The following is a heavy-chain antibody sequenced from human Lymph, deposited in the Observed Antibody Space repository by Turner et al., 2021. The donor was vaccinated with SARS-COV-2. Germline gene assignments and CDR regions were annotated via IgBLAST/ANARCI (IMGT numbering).Heavy chain of an antibody. J-gene: IGHJ6*02. CDR3: GGGRYSGGGMDV. Sequence: QAQLVQAGAEAKTPGASVRVPCKAPRYTFTSYDIDSVRQATGQGLEWMGWKNPNSGNTGNAQKFQGSVTMPRNTSISTAYMELSSLRSEDTAVYYCGGGRYSGGGMDVWGQGTTVTVSS. CDR2: KNPNSGNT. D-gene: IGHD1-26*01. V-gene: IGHV1-8*02. CDR1: RYTFTSYD.